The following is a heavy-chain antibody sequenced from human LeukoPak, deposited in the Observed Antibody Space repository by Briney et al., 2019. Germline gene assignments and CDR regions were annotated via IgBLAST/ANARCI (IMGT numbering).Heavy chain of an antibody. CDR1: GGTFSSYA. D-gene: IGHD2/OR15-2a*01. CDR3: AREPFTSGFDY. V-gene: IGHV1-69*04. CDR2: IIPILGIA. J-gene: IGHJ4*02. Sequence: SVKASCKASGGTFSSYAISWVRQAPGQGLEWMGRIIPILGIANYAQKFQGRVTITADKSTSTAYMELSSLRSEDTAVYYCAREPFTSGFDYWGQGTLVTVSS.